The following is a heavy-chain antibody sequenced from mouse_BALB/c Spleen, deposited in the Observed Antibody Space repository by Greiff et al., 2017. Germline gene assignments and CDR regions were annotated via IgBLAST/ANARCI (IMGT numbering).Heavy chain of an antibody. CDR2: ILPGSGST. V-gene: IGHV1-9*01. Sequence: QVQLQQSGTVLARPGASVKMSCKASGYTFTSYWIEWVKQRPGHGLEWIGEILPGSGSTNYNEKFKGKATFTADTSSNTAYMQLSSLTSEDSAVYYCARWNRYLYYYAMDYWGQGTSVTVSS. CDR3: ARWNRYLYYYAMDY. D-gene: IGHD2-14*01. CDR1: GYTFTSYW. J-gene: IGHJ4*01.